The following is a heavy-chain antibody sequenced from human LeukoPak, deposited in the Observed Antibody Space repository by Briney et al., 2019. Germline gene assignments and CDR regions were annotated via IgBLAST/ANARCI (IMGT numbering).Heavy chain of an antibody. CDR1: GGSISSSSYY. J-gene: IGHJ5*02. CDR3: ARRNVPYQLLYFNNWFDP. Sequence: PSETLSLTCTVSGGSISSSSYYWGWIRQPPGKGLEWIGSIYYSGSTYYNPSLKSRVTISVDTSKNQFSLKLSSVTAADTAVYYCARRNVPYQLLYFNNWFDPWGQGTLVTVSS. V-gene: IGHV4-39*07. D-gene: IGHD2-2*02. CDR2: IYYSGST.